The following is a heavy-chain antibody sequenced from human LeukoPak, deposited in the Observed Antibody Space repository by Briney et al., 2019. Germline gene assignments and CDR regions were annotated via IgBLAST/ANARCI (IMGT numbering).Heavy chain of an antibody. J-gene: IGHJ4*02. Sequence: GSLRLSCASSGFIFRDYWMNRVRQVPGKGLEWVANINEDGSAQDYVDSVRGRFSISRDNAKNSLYLQLNSLRVEDTAIYYCATRESSMARSHWGQGTLVTVSS. V-gene: IGHV3-7*01. CDR3: ATRESSMARSH. CDR2: INEDGSAQ. D-gene: IGHD3-10*01. CDR1: GFIFRDYW.